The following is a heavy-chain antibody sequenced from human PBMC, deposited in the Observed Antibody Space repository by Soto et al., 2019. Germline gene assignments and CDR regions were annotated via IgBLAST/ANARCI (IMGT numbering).Heavy chain of an antibody. D-gene: IGHD2-21*02. Sequence: QVQLVQSGAEVKKPGSSVKVSCRASGDTFSSYTVNWVRQAPGRGREWLGRIIPVLGTTDYAQKFKGRVPITADKSTNIVYMELSSLRSEDRAVYYFARRRYCCYYCYHKHYYGMDVWGQGTTVTVAS. CDR2: IIPVLGTT. CDR1: GDTFSSYT. J-gene: IGHJ6*02. CDR3: ARRRYCCYYCYHKHYYGMDV. V-gene: IGHV1-69*08.